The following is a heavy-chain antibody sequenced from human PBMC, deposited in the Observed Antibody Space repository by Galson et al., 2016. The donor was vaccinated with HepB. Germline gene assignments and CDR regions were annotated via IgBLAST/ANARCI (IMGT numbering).Heavy chain of an antibody. J-gene: IGHJ5*02. V-gene: IGHV1-69*06. CDR3: TRGADGDLAYNCFDP. CDR1: GGTFGRYS. Sequence: SVKVSCKASGGTFGRYSISWVRRAPGRGLEWMGGIFPVFAKADYAQTFQGRVTITADRSTSTVYLAMNNLRSDDTAVYFCTRGADGDLAYNCFDPWGQGTPVTVSS. CDR2: IFPVFAKA.